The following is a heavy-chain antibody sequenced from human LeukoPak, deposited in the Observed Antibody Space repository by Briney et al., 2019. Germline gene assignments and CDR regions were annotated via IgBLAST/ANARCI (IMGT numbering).Heavy chain of an antibody. CDR1: GGTFSSYV. V-gene: IGHV1-69*13. CDR3: ARGRGDCSSGVCYTAYFYYGMDV. Sequence: SVKVSCKASGGTFSSYVISWVRQAPGQGLEWLGGIIPIFGTASYAQKFQDRVTITAAESTSAAYMELSSLRSEDTAVYYCARGRGDCSSGVCYTAYFYYGMDVWGQGTTVTVSS. J-gene: IGHJ6*02. CDR2: IIPIFGTA. D-gene: IGHD2-8*01.